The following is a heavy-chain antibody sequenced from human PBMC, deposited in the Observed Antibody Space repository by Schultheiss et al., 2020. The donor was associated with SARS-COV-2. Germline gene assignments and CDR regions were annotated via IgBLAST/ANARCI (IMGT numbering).Heavy chain of an antibody. Sequence: GESLKISCAASGFTFSSYAMHWVRQAPGKGLEWVAVISYDGSNKYYADSVKGRFTISRDNSKNTLYLQMNSLKTEDTAVYYCTTDDSSGWFWASARAEYFQHWGQGTLVTVSS. CDR2: ISYDGSNK. J-gene: IGHJ1*01. V-gene: IGHV3-30*04. CDR1: GFTFSSYA. CDR3: TTDDSSGWFWASARAEYFQH. D-gene: IGHD6-19*01.